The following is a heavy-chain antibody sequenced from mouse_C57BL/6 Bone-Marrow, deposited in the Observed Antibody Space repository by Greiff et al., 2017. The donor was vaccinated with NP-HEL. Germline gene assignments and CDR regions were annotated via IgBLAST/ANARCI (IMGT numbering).Heavy chain of an antibody. CDR3: ARHGYYGFAY. Sequence: EVKVVESGGDLVKPGGSLKLSCAASGFTFSSYGMSWVRQTPDKRLEWVATISSGGSYPYSPHSVKGRFPISRDNAKITLYLQMSSLKSGDTAMYYCARHGYYGFAYWGQGTLGTVSA. CDR2: ISSGGSYP. V-gene: IGHV5-6*01. D-gene: IGHD1-1*01. J-gene: IGHJ3*01. CDR1: GFTFSSYG.